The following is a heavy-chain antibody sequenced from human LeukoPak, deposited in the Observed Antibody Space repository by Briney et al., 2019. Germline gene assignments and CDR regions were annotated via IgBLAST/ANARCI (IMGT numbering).Heavy chain of an antibody. D-gene: IGHD3-22*01. Sequence: PGGSLRLSCAASGVTFSDYDMSWIRQAPGKGVEGVSYISSISSYTNSAASVNGRFTPSRDHATNSLYLQMNSLRAEHPAVYYCASDFGEYYYDSSRTRGGQGTLVTVSS. CDR2: ISSISSYT. J-gene: IGHJ4*02. CDR3: ASDFGEYYYDSSRTR. CDR1: GVTFSDYD. V-gene: IGHV3-11*06.